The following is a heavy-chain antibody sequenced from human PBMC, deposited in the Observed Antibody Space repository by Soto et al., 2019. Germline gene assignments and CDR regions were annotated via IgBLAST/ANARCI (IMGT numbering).Heavy chain of an antibody. CDR2: FYSGGST. Sequence: QVQLQESGPGLVKPSETLSLTCTVSGGFVNSDTHSWSWIRQTPGKRLEWIGLFYSGGSTKNPSRRSRVTMSVDTSKNQFSLKLRSVIVADTAVYHCARFVRSCSATTGSTRADVWGQGITVTVSS. D-gene: IGHD2-2*01. CDR3: ARFVRSCSATTGSTRADV. CDR1: GGFVNSDTHS. V-gene: IGHV4-61*01. J-gene: IGHJ6*02.